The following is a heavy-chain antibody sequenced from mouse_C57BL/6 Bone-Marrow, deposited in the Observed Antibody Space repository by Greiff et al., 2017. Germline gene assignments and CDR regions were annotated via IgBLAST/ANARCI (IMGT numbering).Heavy chain of an antibody. Sequence: VKLQQPGAELVKPGASVKMSCKASGYTFTSYWITWVKQRPGQGLEWIGDIYPGSGSTNYNEKFKSKATLTVDTSSSTAYMQLSSQTSEDSAVYYCARDTVVAPDFDVWGTGTTVTVSS. CDR1: GYTFTSYW. J-gene: IGHJ1*03. D-gene: IGHD1-1*01. CDR2: IYPGSGST. V-gene: IGHV1-55*01. CDR3: ARDTVVAPDFDV.